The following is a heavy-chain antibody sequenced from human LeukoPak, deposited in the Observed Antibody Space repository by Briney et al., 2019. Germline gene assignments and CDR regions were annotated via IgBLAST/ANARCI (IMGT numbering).Heavy chain of an antibody. V-gene: IGHV4-39*02. CDR2: IFRTRST. J-gene: IGHJ4*02. CDR1: GGSIDSSSYY. CDR3: VRRVYGYPYYFDY. Sequence: PSETLSLTCAVSGGSIDSSSYYWGWSRQPPGKGLEWIGSIFRTRSTYYSASLKSRVSISVDTSKNHIALKLTSVTAADTAVYYCVRRVYGYPYYFDYWGQGTLVTVSS. D-gene: IGHD5-18*01.